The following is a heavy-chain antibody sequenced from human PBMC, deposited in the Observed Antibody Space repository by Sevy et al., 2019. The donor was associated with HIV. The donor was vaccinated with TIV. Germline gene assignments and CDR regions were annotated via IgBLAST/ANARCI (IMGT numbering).Heavy chain of an antibody. CDR3: AGWRYSSGLGY. V-gene: IGHV3-74*01. D-gene: IGHD6-19*01. CDR2: TNSDGSCT. J-gene: IGHJ4*02. CDR1: GFTFSSYW. Sequence: GGSLRLSCAASGFTFSSYWMHWVRQGLGKGLVWVSRTNSDGSCTSYADSVKGRFTVSRDNAKNTLYLQMNSLRVEDTSVYYCAGWRYSSGLGYWGQGTLVTVSS.